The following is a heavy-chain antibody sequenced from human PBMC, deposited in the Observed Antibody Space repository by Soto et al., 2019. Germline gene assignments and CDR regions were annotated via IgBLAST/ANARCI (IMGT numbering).Heavy chain of an antibody. CDR3: AKDEGLILVVATNYYYYGMDV. Sequence: PGASLRLSCAASGFTFSDYYMSWIRRAPGKRLEWVSGLSGSGGSTYYADSVKGRFTISRDNSKNTLYLHMNSLRAEDTAVYYCAKDEGLILVVATNYYYYGMDVWGQGTTVTVSS. CDR2: LSGSGGST. CDR1: GFTFSDYY. V-gene: IGHV3-23*01. J-gene: IGHJ6*02. D-gene: IGHD2-15*01.